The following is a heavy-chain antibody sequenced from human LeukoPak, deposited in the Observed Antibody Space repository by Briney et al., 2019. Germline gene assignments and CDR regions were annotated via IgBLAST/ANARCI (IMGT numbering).Heavy chain of an antibody. CDR3: AKDLRSGSYYRLVDY. Sequence: GGSLRHSCAASGFTFSSYAMSWVRQAPGKGLEWVSAISGSGGSTYYADSVKGRFTISRDNSKNTLYLQMNSLRAEDTAVYYCAKDLRSGSYYRLVDYWGQGTLVTVSS. V-gene: IGHV3-23*01. D-gene: IGHD1-26*01. J-gene: IGHJ4*02. CDR1: GFTFSSYA. CDR2: ISGSGGST.